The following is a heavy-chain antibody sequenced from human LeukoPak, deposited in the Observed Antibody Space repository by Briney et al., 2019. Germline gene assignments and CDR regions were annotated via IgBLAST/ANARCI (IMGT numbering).Heavy chain of an antibody. J-gene: IGHJ5*02. CDR3: ARDNSVGETAWWFDP. D-gene: IGHD1-26*01. V-gene: IGHV1-46*01. CDR1: GYTFTSYY. CDR2: INPTGGST. Sequence: GASVKVSCKASGYTFTSYYMHWVRQAPGQGLEWMGLINPTGGSTGYAQKFQGRVTMTRDMSTSTDYMELSSLRSDDTAVYYCARDNSVGETAWWFDPWGQGTLVTVSS.